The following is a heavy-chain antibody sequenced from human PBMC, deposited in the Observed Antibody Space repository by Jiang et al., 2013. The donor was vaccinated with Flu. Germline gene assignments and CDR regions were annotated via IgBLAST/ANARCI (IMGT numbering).Heavy chain of an antibody. Sequence: SQTLSLTCAISGDSVSSNSAAWNWIRQSPSRGLEWLGRTYYRSKWYNDYAVSVKSRITINPDTSKNQFSLQLNSVTPEDTAVYYCARDVHEQTMIVVADAFDIWGQGTMVTVSS. D-gene: IGHD3-22*01. V-gene: IGHV6-1*01. CDR3: ARDVHEQTMIVVADAFDI. CDR1: GDSVSSNSAA. J-gene: IGHJ3*02. CDR2: TYYRSKWYN.